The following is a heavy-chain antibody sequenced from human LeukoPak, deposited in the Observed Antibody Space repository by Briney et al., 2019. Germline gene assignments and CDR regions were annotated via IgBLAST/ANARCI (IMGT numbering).Heavy chain of an antibody. V-gene: IGHV1-18*01. CDR3: ARYIVVVPAAIPKYNYYYYGMDV. J-gene: IGHJ6*02. CDR2: ISAYNGNT. Sequence: ASVKVSCQASGYTFTSYGISWVRQAPGQGLEWMGWISAYNGNTNYAQKLQGRVTMTTDTSTSTAYMELRSLRSDDTAVYYCARYIVVVPAAIPKYNYYYYGMDVWGQGTTVTVSS. D-gene: IGHD2-2*02. CDR1: GYTFTSYG.